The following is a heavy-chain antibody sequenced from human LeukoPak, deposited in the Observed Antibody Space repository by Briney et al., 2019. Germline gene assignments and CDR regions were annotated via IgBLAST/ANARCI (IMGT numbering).Heavy chain of an antibody. CDR1: GFTFRSYA. Sequence: PGGSLRLSCAASGFTFRSYAMSWVRQAPGKGLEWVSAISGSGGSTYYADSVKGRFTISRDNSKNTLYLQMNSLIAEDTAVYYCAKESSRRGYCSSTSCYDGAVDYWGQGTLVTLSS. CDR3: AKESSRRGYCSSTSCYDGAVDY. J-gene: IGHJ4*02. V-gene: IGHV3-23*01. D-gene: IGHD2-2*01. CDR2: ISGSGGST.